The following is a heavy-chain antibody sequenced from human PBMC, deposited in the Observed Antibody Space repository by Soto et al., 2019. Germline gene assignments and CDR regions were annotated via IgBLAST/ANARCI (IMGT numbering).Heavy chain of an antibody. CDR2: FSFSGST. J-gene: IGHJ4*02. V-gene: IGHV4-61*01. Sequence: GTMSLTCTVSKASVSSSRHSGSWIRQPPGKGLEWIGNFSFSGSTSYNPSLKGRVTISADTSKNQFSLNLSPVTPADTAVYYCASSSFPSDNFSRNLDSSAQGTLLSV. CDR1: KASVSSSRHS. CDR3: ASSSFPSDNFSRNLDS.